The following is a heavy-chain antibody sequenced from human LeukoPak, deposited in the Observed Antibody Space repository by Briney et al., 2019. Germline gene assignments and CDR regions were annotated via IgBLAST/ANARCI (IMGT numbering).Heavy chain of an antibody. Sequence: PGGSLRLSCAASGFTFSDYYMSWIRQAPGKGLEWVSYISSSGSTIYYADSVKGRFTISRDNAKNSLYLQMNSLRAEDTAVYYCAKDGSPFNTAIINWFDPWGQGTLVTVSS. CDR1: GFTFSDYY. J-gene: IGHJ5*02. CDR2: ISSSGSTI. CDR3: AKDGSPFNTAIINWFDP. D-gene: IGHD5-18*01. V-gene: IGHV3-11*01.